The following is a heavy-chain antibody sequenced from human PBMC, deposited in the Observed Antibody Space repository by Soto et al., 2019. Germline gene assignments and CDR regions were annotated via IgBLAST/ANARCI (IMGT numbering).Heavy chain of an antibody. Sequence: LETLSLTCAVYGGSFSGYYWSWIRQPPGKGLEWIGEINHSGSTNYNPSLKSQVTISVDTSKNQFSLKLSSVTAADTAVYYCARLRDSSGWTGRRDYYYGMDVWGQGTTVT. CDR3: ARLRDSSGWTGRRDYYYGMDV. J-gene: IGHJ6*02. V-gene: IGHV4-34*01. D-gene: IGHD6-19*01. CDR1: GGSFSGYY. CDR2: INHSGST.